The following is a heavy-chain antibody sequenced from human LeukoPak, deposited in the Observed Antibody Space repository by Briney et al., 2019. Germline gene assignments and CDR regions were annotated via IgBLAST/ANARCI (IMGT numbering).Heavy chain of an antibody. CDR1: GGSISSGTYY. Sequence: SETLSLTCTVSGGSISSGTYYWSWIRQPPGKGLEWIGYIYYSGSTNYNPSLKSRVTISVDTSKNQFSLKLSSVTAADTAVYYCAREGLSVVTPGPFFDYWGQGTLVTVSS. V-gene: IGHV4-61*01. CDR2: IYYSGST. J-gene: IGHJ4*02. CDR3: AREGLSVVTPGPFFDY. D-gene: IGHD4-23*01.